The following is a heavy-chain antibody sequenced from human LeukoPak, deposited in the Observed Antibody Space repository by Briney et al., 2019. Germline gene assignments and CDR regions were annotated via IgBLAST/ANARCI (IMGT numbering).Heavy chain of an antibody. J-gene: IGHJ4*02. CDR3: VRNGGSLDY. D-gene: IGHD3-16*01. Sequence: PEGSLRLSCAASGFTFTKHWMSWVRQPPGKGLEWVANINYDGSETRYVDSVKGRLTISRDNAKNSLYLQMDSLRVEDTAVYYCVRNGGSLDYWGQGTLVTVSS. V-gene: IGHV3-7*01. CDR2: INYDGSET. CDR1: GFTFTKHW.